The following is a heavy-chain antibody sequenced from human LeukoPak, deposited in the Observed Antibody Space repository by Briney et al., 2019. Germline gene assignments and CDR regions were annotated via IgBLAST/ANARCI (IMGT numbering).Heavy chain of an antibody. CDR1: GFTFDDYA. V-gene: IGHV3-9*01. J-gene: IGHJ4*02. D-gene: IGHD3-22*01. Sequence: PGGSLRLSCAASGFTFDDYAMHWVRQAPGKGLVWVSGISWNSGSIGYADSVKGRFTISRDNAKNSLYLQMNSLRAEDTAVYYCAKFTETYYYDSSGHFDYWGQGTLVTVSS. CDR2: ISWNSGSI. CDR3: AKFTETYYYDSSGHFDY.